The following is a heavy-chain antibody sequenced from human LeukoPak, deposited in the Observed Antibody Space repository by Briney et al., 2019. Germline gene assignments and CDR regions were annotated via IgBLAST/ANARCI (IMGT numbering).Heavy chain of an antibody. CDR3: ARRDSYFYGSGTYPLFDY. D-gene: IGHD3-10*01. J-gene: IGHJ4*02. V-gene: IGHV4-34*01. CDR2: INHSGST. Sequence: SETLSLTCAVYGGSFSGYSWNWIRQPPVKGLEWIGEINHSGSTNYNPSLKSRVTISVDTSKNQFSLKLNSVTAADTAVYYCARRDSYFYGSGTYPLFDYWGQGNLVTVSS. CDR1: GGSFSGYS.